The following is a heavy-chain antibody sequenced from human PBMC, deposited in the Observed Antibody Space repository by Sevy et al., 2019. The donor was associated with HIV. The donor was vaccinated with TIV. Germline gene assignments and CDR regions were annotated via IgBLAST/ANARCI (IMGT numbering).Heavy chain of an antibody. CDR2: ISSSSSYI. J-gene: IGHJ6*02. V-gene: IGHV3-21*01. CDR1: GFTFSSYS. Sequence: GGSLRLSCAASGFTFSSYSMNWVRQAPGKGLEWVSSISSSSSYIYYANPLKGRFTISRDNAKNSRYLQMNSLRAEDTAVYYCARDLWTYSSSGPHYYYDGMDVWGQGTTVTVSS. D-gene: IGHD6-13*01. CDR3: ARDLWTYSSSGPHYYYDGMDV.